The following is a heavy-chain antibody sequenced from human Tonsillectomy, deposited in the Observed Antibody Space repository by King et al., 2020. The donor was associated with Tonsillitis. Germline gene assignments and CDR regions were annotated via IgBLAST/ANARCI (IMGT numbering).Heavy chain of an antibody. V-gene: IGHV1-2*02. CDR3: ARELAINAFDV. CDR1: GYTFTANH. CDR2: IDPNGGGT. J-gene: IGHJ3*01. Sequence: VQLVESGAEVKKPGASVKVSCTASGYTFTANHIHWVRQAPGQGLEWMGWIDPNGGGTNYAQNFQGRVTLTRDTSISTVYMDLSSLRSDDTAVYYCARELAINAFDVWGQGTMVTVSS. D-gene: IGHD6-13*01.